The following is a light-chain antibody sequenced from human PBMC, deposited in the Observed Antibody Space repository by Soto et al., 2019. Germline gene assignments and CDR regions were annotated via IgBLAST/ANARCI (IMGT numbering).Light chain of an antibody. V-gene: IGKV1-27*01. CDR3: QKYNSAPRT. Sequence: DIQMTQSPSSLSASVGDRVTITCRARQGISNYLAWYQQKPGKVPKLLIYAASTLQSGVPSRFSGSGSGTDFTLTISSLQPEDVATYYCQKYNSAPRTFGPGTKVEIK. CDR2: AAS. J-gene: IGKJ1*01. CDR1: QGISNY.